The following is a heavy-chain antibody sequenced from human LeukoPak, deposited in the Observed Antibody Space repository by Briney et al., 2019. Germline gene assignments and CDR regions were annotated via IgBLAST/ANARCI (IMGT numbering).Heavy chain of an antibody. D-gene: IGHD3-10*01. V-gene: IGHV3-23*01. Sequence: GGSLRLSCAASAFTFSSYAMAWVRQAPGKGLEWVSTLSGTGGNTYYADSVRGRFTISRDNSKNTLYLQMNSLRAEDTAVYYCAKAWAPTYLRGVDSWGQGTLVTVSS. CDR2: LSGTGGNT. J-gene: IGHJ4*02. CDR1: AFTFSSYA. CDR3: AKAWAPTYLRGVDS.